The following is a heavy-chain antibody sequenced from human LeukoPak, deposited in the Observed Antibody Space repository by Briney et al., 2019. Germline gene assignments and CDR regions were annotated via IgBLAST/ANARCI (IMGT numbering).Heavy chain of an antibody. CDR3: ARVRRPYYYDSSGYYSIDHFDY. V-gene: IGHV1-18*01. CDR1: GYTFTSHG. CDR2: ISAYNGNT. J-gene: IGHJ4*02. Sequence: ASVKVSCKASGYTFTSHGISWVRQAPGQGLEWMEWISAYNGNTNYAQKLQGRVTMTTDTSTSTAYMELRSLRSDDTAVYYCARVRRPYYYDSSGYYSIDHFDYWGQGTLVTVSS. D-gene: IGHD3-22*01.